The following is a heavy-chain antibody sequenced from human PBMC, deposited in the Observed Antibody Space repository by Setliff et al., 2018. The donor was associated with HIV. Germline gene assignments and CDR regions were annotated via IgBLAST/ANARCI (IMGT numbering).Heavy chain of an antibody. CDR1: GFTFSSYA. J-gene: IGHJ4*02. CDR2: IYRGGAT. Sequence: PGGSLRLSCAVSGFTFSSYAMSWVRQAPGKGLEWVSVIYRGGATYYADSVKGHFTISRDNSKNTLYLQMNSLRPEDTAVYYCASIELAAMVPVDYWGQGTLVTVSS. CDR3: ASIELAAMVPVDY. D-gene: IGHD5-18*01. V-gene: IGHV3-23*03.